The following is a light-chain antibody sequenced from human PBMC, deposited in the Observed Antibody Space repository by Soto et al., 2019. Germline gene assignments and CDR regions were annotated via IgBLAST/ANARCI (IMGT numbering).Light chain of an antibody. Sequence: IQMTQSPSSLSASVGDRVTITCQASQDISNYLNWYQQKPGKAPNLLIYSASTVQTGVPSRFSGSGSGTDFTLTISSLQPEDFATYYCLQDYNYPRTFGGGTKVDIK. CDR3: LQDYNYPRT. V-gene: IGKV1-6*01. CDR1: QDISNY. J-gene: IGKJ4*01. CDR2: SAS.